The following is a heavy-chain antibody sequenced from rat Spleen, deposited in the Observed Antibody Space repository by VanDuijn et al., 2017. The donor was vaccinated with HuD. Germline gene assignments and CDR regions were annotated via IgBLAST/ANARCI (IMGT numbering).Heavy chain of an antibody. CDR2: ISSGGKT. V-gene: IGHV2-6*01. J-gene: IGHJ2*01. CDR3: TRDRGSTVATY. D-gene: IGHD1-8*01. CDR1: GFSLTTYT. Sequence: QVQLKESGPGLVQPSQTLSLTCTVSGFSLTTYTITWVRQPPGKGLEWIAAISSGGKTYYNSALKLRLSISRDTSKSQVFLKMNSLQTDDTAIYYCTRDRGSTVATYWGQGVMVTVSS.